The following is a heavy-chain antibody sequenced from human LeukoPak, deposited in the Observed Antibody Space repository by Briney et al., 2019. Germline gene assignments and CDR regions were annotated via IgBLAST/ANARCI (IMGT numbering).Heavy chain of an antibody. CDR1: GYRFTSYW. CDR2: IYPGDSDT. Sequence: GESLKISFQGSGYRFTSYWIGWVRQLPGKGLEWMGIIYPGDSDTRYSPSFQGQVTISADKSISTAYLQWSSLKASDTAMYYCARHEGSSSSRVDYWGQGTLVTVSS. J-gene: IGHJ4*02. CDR3: ARHEGSSSSRVDY. D-gene: IGHD6-6*01. V-gene: IGHV5-51*01.